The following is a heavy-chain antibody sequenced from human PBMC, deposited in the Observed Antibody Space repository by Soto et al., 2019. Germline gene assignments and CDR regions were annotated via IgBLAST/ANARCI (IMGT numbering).Heavy chain of an antibody. V-gene: IGHV3-30*18. CDR2: ISYDGSNK. Sequence: HPGGSLRLSCAASGFTFSSYGMHWVRQAPGKGLEWVAVISYDGSNKYYADSVKGRFTISRDNSKNTLYLQMNSLRAEDTAVYYCAKISRYYDSSGYYEDGYAFDIWGQGTMVTVSS. CDR1: GFTFSSYG. CDR3: AKISRYYDSSGYYEDGYAFDI. D-gene: IGHD3-22*01. J-gene: IGHJ3*02.